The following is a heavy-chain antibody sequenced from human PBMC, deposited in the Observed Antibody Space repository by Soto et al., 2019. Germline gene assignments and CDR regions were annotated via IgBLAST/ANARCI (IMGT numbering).Heavy chain of an antibody. CDR1: GGSFSGYL. D-gene: IGHD4-4*01. CDR3: TRDRRDDYNYSDF. Sequence: SETLSLTCAVYGGSFSGYLWTWIRQPPGKGLEWIGEINHNGVTNYNSSLKSRVTMSVDTSKNQISLKLTSVTAADTAVYYCTRDRRDDYNYSDFWGQGTLVTVSS. CDR2: INHNGVT. J-gene: IGHJ4*02. V-gene: IGHV4-34*01.